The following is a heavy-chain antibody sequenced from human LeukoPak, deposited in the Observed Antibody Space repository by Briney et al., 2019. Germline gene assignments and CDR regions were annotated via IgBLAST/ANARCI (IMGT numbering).Heavy chain of an antibody. D-gene: IGHD3-10*01. Sequence: SETLSLTCTVSGGSVSSGSYYWSWIRQPPGKGLEWIGEINHSGSTNYNPSLKSRVTISVDTSKNQFSLKLSSVTAADTAVYYCARGARSYYYGSGSYYNYWGQGTLVTVSS. CDR1: GGSVSSGSYY. J-gene: IGHJ4*02. CDR2: INHSGST. CDR3: ARGARSYYYGSGSYYNY. V-gene: IGHV4-61*01.